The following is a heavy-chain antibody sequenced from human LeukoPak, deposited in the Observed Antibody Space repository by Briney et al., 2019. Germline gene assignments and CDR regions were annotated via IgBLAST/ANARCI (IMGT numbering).Heavy chain of an antibody. CDR1: GGSFSGYY. CDR3: ARRLLFDY. Sequence: SETLSLTCAVYGGSFSGYYWSWIRQPPGKGLEWIGEINHSGSTNYNPSLKSRVTISVDTSKNQFSLKLSSVTAADTAVYYCARRLLFDYWGQGTLVTVSS. V-gene: IGHV4-34*01. D-gene: IGHD1-26*01. CDR2: INHSGST. J-gene: IGHJ4*02.